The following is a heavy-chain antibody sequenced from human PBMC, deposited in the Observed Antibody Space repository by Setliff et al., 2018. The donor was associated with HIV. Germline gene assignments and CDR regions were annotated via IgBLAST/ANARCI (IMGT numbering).Heavy chain of an antibody. CDR3: ARDPGSYYYYAMDV. Sequence: ETLRLSCAASGFTFSSYSMNWVRQAPGKGLEWVSSITSSSSYIYYADSVKGRFTISRDNAKNSLYLQMNSLRAEDTAVYYCARDPGSYYYYAMDVWGQGTTVTVSS. J-gene: IGHJ6*02. CDR1: GFTFSSYS. D-gene: IGHD1-26*01. V-gene: IGHV3-21*01. CDR2: ITSSSSYI.